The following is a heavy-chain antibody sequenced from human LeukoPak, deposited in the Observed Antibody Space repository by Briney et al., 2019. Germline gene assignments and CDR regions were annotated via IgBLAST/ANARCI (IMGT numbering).Heavy chain of an antibody. CDR2: IKQDGSEK. CDR1: GFVFSTSW. CDR3: TSLSNSYGMDV. J-gene: IGHJ6*02. D-gene: IGHD2/OR15-2a*01. Sequence: GGSLRLSCAASGFVFSTSWMSWVRQAPGKGLEWVANIKQDGSEKYYVDSVKGRFTISRDNAKNSVYLQMNSLRDEDTAVYYCTSLSNSYGMDVWGQGTTATVSS. V-gene: IGHV3-7*01.